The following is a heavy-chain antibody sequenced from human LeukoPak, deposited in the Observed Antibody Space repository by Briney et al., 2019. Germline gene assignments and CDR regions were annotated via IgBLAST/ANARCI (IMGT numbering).Heavy chain of an antibody. D-gene: IGHD3-22*01. V-gene: IGHV3-53*01. CDR3: ARDEDYYDSSGYDY. CDR2: IYSGGST. Sequence: GGSPRLSCAASGFTVSSNYMSWVRQAPGKGLEWVSVIYSGGSTYYADSVKGRFTISRNNSKNTLYLQMNSLRAEDTAVYYCARDEDYYDSSGYDYWGQGTLVTVSS. J-gene: IGHJ4*02. CDR1: GFTVSSNY.